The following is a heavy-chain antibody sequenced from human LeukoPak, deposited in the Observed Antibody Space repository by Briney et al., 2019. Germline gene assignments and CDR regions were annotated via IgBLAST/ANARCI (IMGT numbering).Heavy chain of an antibody. V-gene: IGHV3-30*18. D-gene: IGHD2-21*01. CDR3: VKPQYCGDRCSNWFDP. J-gene: IGHJ5*02. CDR1: GFAFSSYG. CDR2: ILYDGIDK. Sequence: GGSLRLSCAASGFAFSSYGMHWVRQSPDKGLEWVAVILYDGIDKYYVDSVKGRFTISRDNSKNTLYLQMNSLRTEDTAVYYCVKPQYCGDRCSNWFDPWGQGTLVIVSS.